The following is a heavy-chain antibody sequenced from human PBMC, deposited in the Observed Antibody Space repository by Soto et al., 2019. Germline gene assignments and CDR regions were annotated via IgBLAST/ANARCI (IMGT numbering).Heavy chain of an antibody. CDR2: HIPIFGTA. J-gene: IGHJ5*02. CDR1: GGTFSSYA. Sequence: QVQLVPSGAEVKKPGYSVKVSCKASGGTFSSYAISWVRPAPGHGLEWMGGHIPIFGTANYSQKFQVRVTITADNSTGTAYMALISLSSEDTDLYYCAIARQYSCRWCAPWGQGGLVTVS. D-gene: IGHD6-13*01. CDR3: AIARQYSCRWCAP. V-gene: IGHV1-69*06.